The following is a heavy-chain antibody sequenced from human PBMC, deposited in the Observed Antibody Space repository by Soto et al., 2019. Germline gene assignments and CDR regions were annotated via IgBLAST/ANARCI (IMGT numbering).Heavy chain of an antibody. Sequence: GGSLRLSCAASGFTFSIYEMNLVRQSPGKGLEWVSYISSSGSTIYYADSVKGRFTISRDNAKNSLYLQMNSLRAEDTAVYYCASDSYDFWSGYEDYYHYGMDVWVQGTTVTVSS. V-gene: IGHV3-48*03. J-gene: IGHJ6*02. D-gene: IGHD3-3*01. CDR2: ISSSGSTI. CDR1: GFTFSIYE. CDR3: ASDSYDFWSGYEDYYHYGMDV.